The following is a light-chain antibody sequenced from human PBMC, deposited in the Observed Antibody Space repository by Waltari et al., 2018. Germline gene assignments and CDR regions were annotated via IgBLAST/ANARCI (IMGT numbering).Light chain of an antibody. V-gene: IGLV3-27*01. CDR1: LLSTKY. CDR3: YSATDNNLRV. Sequence: SYELTQPSSVSVSPGQTARITCSGDLLSTKYARWFQQRAGQAPVLVIYKDSERPSGIPARFSVSSSGTTVILTISGAQVEDEADYYCYSATDNNLRVFGGGTKLTVL. CDR2: KDS. J-gene: IGLJ3*02.